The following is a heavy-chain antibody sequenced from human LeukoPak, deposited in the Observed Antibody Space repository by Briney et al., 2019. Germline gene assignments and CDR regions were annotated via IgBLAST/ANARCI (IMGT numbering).Heavy chain of an antibody. CDR2: TNSDASST. V-gene: IGHV3-74*01. CDR1: GFTFNTYW. Sequence: GGSLRLSCAASGFTFNTYWMHWVRQAPGKGLEWVARTNSDASSTSYADSVKGRFTISRDNARNTLFLQMNSLRVEDTAVYYCARDLIPLFDLWGQGTLVTVSS. CDR3: ARDLIPLFDL. D-gene: IGHD1-14*01. J-gene: IGHJ4*02.